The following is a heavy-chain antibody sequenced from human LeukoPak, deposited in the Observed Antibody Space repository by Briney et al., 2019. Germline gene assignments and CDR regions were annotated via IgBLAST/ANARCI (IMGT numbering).Heavy chain of an antibody. CDR3: AKDQNGYSSGFDY. J-gene: IGHJ4*02. D-gene: IGHD6-19*01. Sequence: GGSLRLSCAASGFTFDDYGMSRVRQAPGKGLEWVSGISWNSGSIGYADSVKGRFTISRDNAKNSLYLQMNSLRAEDMALYYCAKDQNGYSSGFDYWGQGTLVTVSS. CDR2: ISWNSGSI. V-gene: IGHV3-9*03. CDR1: GFTFDDYG.